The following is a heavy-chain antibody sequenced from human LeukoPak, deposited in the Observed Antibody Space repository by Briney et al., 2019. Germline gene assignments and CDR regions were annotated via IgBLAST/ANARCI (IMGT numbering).Heavy chain of an antibody. CDR3: GGATYYYDSSDDDAFDI. D-gene: IGHD3-22*01. V-gene: IGHV4-30-2*01. J-gene: IGHJ3*02. CDR2: IYHSGST. Sequence: PSETLSLTCAVSGGSISSGGYSWSWIRQPPGKGLEWIGYIYHSGSTYYNPSLKSRVTISVDRSKNQFSLKLSSVTAADTAVYYCGGATYYYDSSDDDAFDIWGQGTMVTVSS. CDR1: GGSISSGGYS.